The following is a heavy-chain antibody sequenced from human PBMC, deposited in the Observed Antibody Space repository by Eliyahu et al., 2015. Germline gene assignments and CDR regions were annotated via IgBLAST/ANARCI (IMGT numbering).Heavy chain of an antibody. CDR2: ISAYNGNT. Sequence: QVQLVQSGAEVKKPGASVKVSCXASGYTFXSYGIXXVRQAPXQGLEXMGWISAYNGNTNYAQKLQGRVTMTTDTSTSTAYMELRSLRSDDTAVYYCARDIAFTYYYDSSGYYPFDYWGQGTLVTVSS. CDR1: GYTFXSYG. D-gene: IGHD3-22*01. J-gene: IGHJ4*02. CDR3: ARDIAFTYYYDSSGYYPFDY. V-gene: IGHV1-18*04.